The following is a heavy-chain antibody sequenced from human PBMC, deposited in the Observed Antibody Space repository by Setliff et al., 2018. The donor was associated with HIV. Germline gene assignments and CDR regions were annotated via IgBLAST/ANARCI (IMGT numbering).Heavy chain of an antibody. CDR1: GLTLSNSA. V-gene: IGHV3-23*01. CDR3: AKLDYYDYSGSWARKVAIDF. CDR2: IQSGGII. Sequence: SLRLSCAASGLTLSNSAMTWVRQKPGRGLEWVSLIQSGGIIYYADSVKGRFTISRDNSNNTLSLQMSSLRAEDTALYYCAKLDYYDYSGSWARKVAIDFWGRGTMVTVS. D-gene: IGHD3-22*01. J-gene: IGHJ3*01.